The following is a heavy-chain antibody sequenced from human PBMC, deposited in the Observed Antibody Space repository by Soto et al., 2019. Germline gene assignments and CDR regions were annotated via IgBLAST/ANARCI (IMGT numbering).Heavy chain of an antibody. CDR2: IVVGSGNT. Sequence: SVKVSCKASGFTFTSSAVQWVRQARGQRLEWIGWIVVGSGNTNYAQKFQERVTITRDMSTSTAYMELSSLRSEDTVVYYCAAGLRYFDWLPYYYYGMDVWGQGTTVTVSS. CDR3: AAGLRYFDWLPYYYYGMDV. CDR1: GFTFTSSA. D-gene: IGHD3-9*01. J-gene: IGHJ6*02. V-gene: IGHV1-58*01.